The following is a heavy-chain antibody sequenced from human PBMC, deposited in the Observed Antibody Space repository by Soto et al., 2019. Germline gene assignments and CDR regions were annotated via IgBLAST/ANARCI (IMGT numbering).Heavy chain of an antibody. D-gene: IGHD2-15*01. J-gene: IGHJ5*02. Sequence: QVQLQESGPGLVKPSQTLSLTCTVSGGSISSGGYYWSWIRQHPGKGLEWIGYIYYSGSTYYNPYLKSRVTISVDTSKNQFSLKLSSVTAADTAVYYCARDPSGYCSGGSCYHWFDPWGQGTLVTVSS. CDR2: IYYSGST. V-gene: IGHV4-31*03. CDR1: GGSISSGGYY. CDR3: ARDPSGYCSGGSCYHWFDP.